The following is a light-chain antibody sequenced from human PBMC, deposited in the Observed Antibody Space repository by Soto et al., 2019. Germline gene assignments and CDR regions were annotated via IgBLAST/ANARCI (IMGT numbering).Light chain of an antibody. CDR3: QQYDSWLVWT. J-gene: IGKJ1*01. CDR2: GAS. V-gene: IGKV3-15*01. CDR1: QSVSSN. Sequence: EIVMTQSPATLSVSPGDTATLSCRANQSVSSNLAWYQQKPGQAPRLLIYGASTRATAIPARFSGSGSGTEFTLNITSLQSEDIAVYYCQQYDSWLVWTFGQGTKVEI.